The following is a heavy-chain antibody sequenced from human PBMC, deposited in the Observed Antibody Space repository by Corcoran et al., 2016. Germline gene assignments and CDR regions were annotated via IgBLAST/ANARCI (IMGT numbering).Heavy chain of an antibody. V-gene: IGHV4-39*01. CDR1: GGSISSSSYY. J-gene: IGHJ4*02. D-gene: IGHD6-6*01. Sequence: QLQLQESGPGLVKPSETLSLTCTVSGGSISSSSYYWGWIRQPPGKGLEWIGSIYYSGSTYYNPSLKSRVTISVDTSKNQFSLKLGSVTAADTAVYYCARHVWQLEFDYWGQGTLVTVSS. CDR2: IYYSGST. CDR3: ARHVWQLEFDY.